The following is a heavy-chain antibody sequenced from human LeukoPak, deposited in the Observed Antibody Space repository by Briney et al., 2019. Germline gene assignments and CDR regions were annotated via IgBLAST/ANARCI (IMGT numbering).Heavy chain of an antibody. CDR2: IYTGGTT. D-gene: IGHD3-16*01. CDR3: AREISRFGI. V-gene: IGHV3-66*01. Sequence: GESLRLSCAASGFTVSSSNYMNWVSQAPGKGLEWVSGIYTGGTTYYTDSVKGRFTISRDNPNNTLYLQMHSLRAEDTAVYYCAREISRFGIWGQGTLVTVSS. J-gene: IGHJ4*02. CDR1: GFTVSSSNY.